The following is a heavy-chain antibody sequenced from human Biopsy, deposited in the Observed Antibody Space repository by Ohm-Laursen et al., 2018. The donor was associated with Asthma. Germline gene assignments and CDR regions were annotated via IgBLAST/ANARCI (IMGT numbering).Heavy chain of an antibody. J-gene: IGHJ6*02. V-gene: IGHV1-3*01. CDR3: AREPINVLTGEFDYGMDV. D-gene: IGHD3-9*01. CDR1: GFTINNNV. CDR2: IISVEGGQPNGDT. Sequence: GAPGKASCKASGFTINNNVFHWLRQAPGQGLEWLGLIISVEGGQPNGDTRYSDNFQGRVSISRDTSANTINLELTRLTTEDTAVFYCAREPINVLTGEFDYGMDVWGQGTTVTVSS.